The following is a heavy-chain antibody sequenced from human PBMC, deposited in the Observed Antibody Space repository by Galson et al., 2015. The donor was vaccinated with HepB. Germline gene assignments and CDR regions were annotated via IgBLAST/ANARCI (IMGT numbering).Heavy chain of an antibody. D-gene: IGHD6-13*01. J-gene: IGHJ6*03. CDR1: GFTFSSYG. CDR3: ARDRGRSSSWSYYYYYMDV. CDR2: IWYDGSNK. Sequence: SLRLSCAASGFTFSSYGMHWVRQAPGKGLEWVAVIWYDGSNKYYADSVKGRFTISRDNSKNTLYLQMNSLRAEDTAVYYCARDRGRSSSWSYYYYYMDVWGKGTTVTVSS. V-gene: IGHV3-33*01.